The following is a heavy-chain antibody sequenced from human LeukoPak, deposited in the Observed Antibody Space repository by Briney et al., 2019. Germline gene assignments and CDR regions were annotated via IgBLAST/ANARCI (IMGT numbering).Heavy chain of an antibody. V-gene: IGHV3-23*01. CDR3: AKARGTIRGVIIQYRNSGFDY. CDR2: ISGNGGRT. CDR1: GFTFSRYA. J-gene: IGHJ4*02. Sequence: GGSLRLSCAASGFTFSRYAMSWVRQAPGKGLEWVSDISGNGGRTYYADSVKGRFTISRDNSKNTLYLQMNSLRAEDTAEYYCAKARGTIRGVIIQYRNSGFDYWGQGTLVTVSS. D-gene: IGHD3-10*01.